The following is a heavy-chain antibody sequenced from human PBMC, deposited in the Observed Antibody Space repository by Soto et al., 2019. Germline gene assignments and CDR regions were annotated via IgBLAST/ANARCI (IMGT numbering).Heavy chain of an antibody. CDR3: ARDTGLYHDGMDV. CDR1: GFTIDDHA. Sequence: EVLLLESGGRFVQPGGSLRLSSEASGFTIDDHAMHWVRQRPGGGLEWVAGIRWKSDSERIADSVKGRFRIPREDIQPSVNLQMSSLRPEDTALYYCARDTGLYHDGMDVWGQGTRVTVPS. V-gene: IGHV3-9*01. CDR2: IRWKSDSE. J-gene: IGHJ6*02. D-gene: IGHD2-2*01.